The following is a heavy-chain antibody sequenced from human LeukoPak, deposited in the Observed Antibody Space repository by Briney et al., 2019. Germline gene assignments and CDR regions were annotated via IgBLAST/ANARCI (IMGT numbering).Heavy chain of an antibody. CDR3: ARRYDFWSGYYHYYYYYMDV. D-gene: IGHD3-3*01. J-gene: IGHJ6*03. CDR2: INHSGST. CDR1: GGSFSGYY. Sequence: PSETLSLTXAVYGGSFSGYYWSWIRQPPGKGLEWIGEINHSGSTNYNPSLKSRVTISVDTSKNQFSLKLSSVTAADTAVYYCARRYDFWSGYYHYYYYYMDVWGKGTTVTVSS. V-gene: IGHV4-34*01.